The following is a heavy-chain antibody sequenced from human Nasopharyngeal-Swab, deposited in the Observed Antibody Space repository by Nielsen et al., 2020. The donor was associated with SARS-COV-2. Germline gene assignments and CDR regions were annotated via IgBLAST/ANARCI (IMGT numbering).Heavy chain of an antibody. D-gene: IGHD4-23*01. CDR1: GYTLTELS. J-gene: IGHJ4*02. V-gene: IGHV1-24*01. CDR2: FDPEDGET. Sequence: ASVKVSCKVSGYTLTELSMHWVRQAPGKGLEWMGGFDPEDGETIYAQKFQGRVTMTEDTSTDTAYMELGSLRSEDTAVYYCATLSYGGNSPHVIWGQGTLVTVSS. CDR3: ATLSYGGNSPHVI.